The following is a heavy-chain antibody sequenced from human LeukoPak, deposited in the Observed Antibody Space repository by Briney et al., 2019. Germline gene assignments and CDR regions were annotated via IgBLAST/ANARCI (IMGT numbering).Heavy chain of an antibody. CDR3: ARVVNQLLPYYFDY. Sequence: KTSETLSLTCAVYGGSFSGYYWSWIRQPPGKGLEWIGEINHSGSTNYNPSLKSRVTISVDTSKNQFSLKLSSVTAADTAVYYCARVVNQLLPYYFDYWGQGTLVTVSS. J-gene: IGHJ4*02. CDR2: INHSGST. CDR1: GGSFSGYY. D-gene: IGHD2-2*01. V-gene: IGHV4-34*01.